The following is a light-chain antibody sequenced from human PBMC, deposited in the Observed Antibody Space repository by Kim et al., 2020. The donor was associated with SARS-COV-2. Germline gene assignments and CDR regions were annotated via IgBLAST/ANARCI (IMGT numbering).Light chain of an antibody. J-gene: IGLJ3*02. CDR1: G. Sequence: GAAWLFQHRGHPPKLLFYRNEKRPSGISERLSVSRSGNTASLTITGLQPDDEGDSYCSAWDATLSAWVFGGGTKLTVL. V-gene: IGLV10-54*01. CDR2: RNE. CDR3: SAWDATLSAWV.